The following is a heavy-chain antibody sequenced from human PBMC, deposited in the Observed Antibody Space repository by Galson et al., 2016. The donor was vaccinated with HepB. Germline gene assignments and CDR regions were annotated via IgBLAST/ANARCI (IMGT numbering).Heavy chain of an antibody. CDR3: ARDVRGLGY. V-gene: IGHV4-39*07. CDR2: ISDSGNT. D-gene: IGHD2-15*01. CDR1: GGSISSSNYS. J-gene: IGHJ4*02. Sequence: SETLSLTCTVSGGSISSSNYSWAWIRQPPGKGLEWIGSISDSGNTYYNPSLKSRVTISVDTSKNQFSLKLTSVTAADTAVYYCARDVRGLGYWGQGTLVTVSS.